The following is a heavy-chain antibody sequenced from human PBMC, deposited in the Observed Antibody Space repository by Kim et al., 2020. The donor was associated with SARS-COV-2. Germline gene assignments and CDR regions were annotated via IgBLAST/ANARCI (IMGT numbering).Heavy chain of an antibody. V-gene: IGHV3-30-3*01. J-gene: IGHJ3*02. CDR1: GFTFSSYA. CDR3: ARRLAAAGFDAFDI. CDR2: ISYDGSNK. D-gene: IGHD6-25*01. Sequence: GGSLRLSCAASGFTFSSYAMHWVRQAPGKGLELVAVISYDGSNKYYADSVKGRFTISRDNSKNTLYLQMNSLGAEDTAVYYCARRLAAAGFDAFDIWGQGGWSPSLQ.